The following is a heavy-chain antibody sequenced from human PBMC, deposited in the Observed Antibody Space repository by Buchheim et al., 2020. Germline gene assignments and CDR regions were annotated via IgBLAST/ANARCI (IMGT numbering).Heavy chain of an antibody. V-gene: IGHV3-48*03. CDR1: GFTFSSSE. D-gene: IGHD1-26*01. Sequence: EVQLVESGGGLVQPGGSLTLSCAASGFTFSSSEMNWVRQAPGKGLEWVSYIDTSGSSIYYADSVKGRFTISRDNAGSSLYLQVNSLRAEDTATYYCARAGRDLYYYGMDVWGQGTT. CDR2: IDTSGSSI. J-gene: IGHJ6*02. CDR3: ARAGRDLYYYGMDV.